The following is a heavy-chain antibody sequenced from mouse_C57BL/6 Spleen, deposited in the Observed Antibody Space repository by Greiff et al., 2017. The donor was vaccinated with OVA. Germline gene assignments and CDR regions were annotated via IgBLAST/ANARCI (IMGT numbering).Heavy chain of an antibody. V-gene: IGHV1-39*01. J-gene: IGHJ4*01. CDR3: ARSYYSHYYAMDY. CDR1: GYSFTDYN. D-gene: IGHD2-12*01. CDR2: INPNYGTT. Sequence: VVKPGASVKISCKASGYSFTDYNMNWVKQSNGKSLEWIGVINPNYGTTSYNQKFKGKATLTVDQSSSTAYMQLNSLTSEDSAVYYCARSYYSHYYAMDYWGQGTSVTVSS.